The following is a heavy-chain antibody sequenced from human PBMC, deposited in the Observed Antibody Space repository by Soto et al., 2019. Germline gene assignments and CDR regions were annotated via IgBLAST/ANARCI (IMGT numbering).Heavy chain of an antibody. D-gene: IGHD5-12*01. CDR1: GFSFSSYE. V-gene: IGHV3-48*03. J-gene: IGHJ3*01. CDR2: ISSSGTI. CDR3: TKEKSVMYSGYDAFDV. Sequence: GGSLRLSCAASGFSFSSYEMDWVRQAPGKGLEWVAYISSSGTILYGDSVKGRFTISRDNADNSLYLQMNSLIAEDTAIYYCTKEKSVMYSGYDAFDVWGRGTMVTV.